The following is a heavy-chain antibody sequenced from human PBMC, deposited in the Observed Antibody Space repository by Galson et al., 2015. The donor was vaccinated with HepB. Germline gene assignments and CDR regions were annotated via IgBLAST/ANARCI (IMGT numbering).Heavy chain of an antibody. J-gene: IGHJ4*02. Sequence: SVKVSCKASGGTFSSYAISWVRQAPGQGLEWMGRIIPILGIANYAQKFQGRVTITADKSTSTAYMELSSLRSEDTAVYYCAREGGAYYYDSSGYFVDYWGQGTLVTVSS. D-gene: IGHD3-22*01. CDR1: GGTFSSYA. CDR2: IIPILGIA. CDR3: AREGGAYYYDSSGYFVDY. V-gene: IGHV1-69*04.